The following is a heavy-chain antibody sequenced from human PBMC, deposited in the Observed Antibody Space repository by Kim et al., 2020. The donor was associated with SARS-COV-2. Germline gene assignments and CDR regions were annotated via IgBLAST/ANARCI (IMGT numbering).Heavy chain of an antibody. Sequence: VKGRFTISRHNSKNTLYLQMNSLRAEDTAVYYCAKDQGYCSGGSCSYGDYWGQGTLVTFSS. J-gene: IGHJ4*02. D-gene: IGHD2-15*01. CDR3: AKDQGYCSGGSCSYGDY. V-gene: IGHV3-30*02.